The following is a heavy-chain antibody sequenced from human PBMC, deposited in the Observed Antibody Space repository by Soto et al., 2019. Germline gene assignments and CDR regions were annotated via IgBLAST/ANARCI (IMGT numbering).Heavy chain of an antibody. CDR3: ARRDRGGNGGKSFPF. Sequence: DTLSLTCTVSAASSGRSSYFWGWIRQPPGKGLEWIGSLYYSGSAYYNPSLYSRVTISADTSKNLLSLKLRSVTAADTAVYYCARRDRGGNGGKSFPFWGQGTLVTVSS. V-gene: IGHV4-39*01. J-gene: IGHJ4*02. D-gene: IGHD5-12*01. CDR1: AASSGRSSYF. CDR2: LYYSGSA.